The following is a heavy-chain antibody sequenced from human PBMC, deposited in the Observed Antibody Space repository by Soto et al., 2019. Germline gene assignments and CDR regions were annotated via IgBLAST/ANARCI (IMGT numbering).Heavy chain of an antibody. D-gene: IGHD3-3*01. V-gene: IGHV1-18*01. Sequence: APVKVSCKASGYTFTSYGISWVRQAPGQGLEWMGWISAYNGNTNYAQKLQGRVTMTTDTSTSTAYMELRSLRSDDTAVYYCARVGSSIFGVVISWFDPWGQGTLVTVSS. J-gene: IGHJ5*02. CDR1: GYTFTSYG. CDR3: ARVGSSIFGVVISWFDP. CDR2: ISAYNGNT.